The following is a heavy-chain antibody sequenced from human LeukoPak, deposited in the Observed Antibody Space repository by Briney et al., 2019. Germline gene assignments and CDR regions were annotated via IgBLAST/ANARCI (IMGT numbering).Heavy chain of an antibody. V-gene: IGHV4-34*01. CDR3: ARGRGAARRRPFDY. CDR2: INHSGST. Sequence: SETLSFTCAVYGGSFSGYYWSWIRQPPGKGLEWIGEINHSGSTNYNPSLKSRVTISVDTSKNQFSLKLSSVTAADTAVYYCARGRGAARRRPFDYWGQGTLVTVSS. CDR1: GGSFSGYY. J-gene: IGHJ4*02. D-gene: IGHD6-6*01.